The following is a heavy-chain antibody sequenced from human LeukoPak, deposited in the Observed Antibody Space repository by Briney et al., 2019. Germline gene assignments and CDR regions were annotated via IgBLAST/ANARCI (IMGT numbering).Heavy chain of an antibody. CDR2: ISGSGGST. Sequence: GGSLRLSCAASGFTFSSYGMSWVRQAPGKGLEWVSAISGSGGSTYYADSVKGRFTISRDNSKNTLYLQMNSLRAEDTAVYYCASRIAVAGLDYWGQGTLVTVSS. J-gene: IGHJ4*02. CDR1: GFTFSSYG. D-gene: IGHD6-19*01. V-gene: IGHV3-23*01. CDR3: ASRIAVAGLDY.